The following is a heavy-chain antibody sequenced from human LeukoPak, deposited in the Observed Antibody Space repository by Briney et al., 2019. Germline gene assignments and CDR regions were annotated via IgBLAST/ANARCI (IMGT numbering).Heavy chain of an antibody. V-gene: IGHV3-30-3*01. CDR3: ARGLGVPAAIFSDLDY. CDR2: ISYDGSNK. J-gene: IGHJ4*02. Sequence: GRSLRLSCAASGFTFSSYAIHWVRQAPGKGLEWVAVISYDGSNKYYADSVKGRFTISRDNSKNTLYLQMNSLRAEDTAVYYCARGLGVPAAIFSDLDYWGQGTLVTVSS. CDR1: GFTFSSYA. D-gene: IGHD2-2*01.